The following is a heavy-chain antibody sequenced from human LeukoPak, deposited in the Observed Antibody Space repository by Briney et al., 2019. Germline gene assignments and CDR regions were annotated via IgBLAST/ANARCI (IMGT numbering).Heavy chain of an antibody. CDR2: ISWNSGSI. Sequence: SLRLSCAASGLTFDDYAMHWVRQAPGKGLEWVSGISWNSGSIGYADSVKGRFTISRDNAKNSLYLQMNRLRAEDTAWSYXXXXXAPTTAEYFQHWGQGTLVTVSS. D-gene: IGHD4-17*01. CDR3: XXXXAPTTAEYFQH. V-gene: IGHV3-9*01. J-gene: IGHJ1*01. CDR1: GLTFDDYA.